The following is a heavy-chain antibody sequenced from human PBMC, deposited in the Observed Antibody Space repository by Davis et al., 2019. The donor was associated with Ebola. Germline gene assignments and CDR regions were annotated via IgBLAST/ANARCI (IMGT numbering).Heavy chain of an antibody. CDR3: AKDQFGVEWLLFGMDV. D-gene: IGHD3-3*01. V-gene: IGHV3-30*04. CDR2: ISYDGSNK. CDR1: GFTFSRFP. J-gene: IGHJ6*02. Sequence: GGSLRLSCAASGFTFSRFPLHWVRQAPGKGLEWVAIISYDGSNKYYADSVKGRFTISRDNSKNTLYLQMNSLRAEDTAVYYCAKDQFGVEWLLFGMDVWGQGTTVTVSS.